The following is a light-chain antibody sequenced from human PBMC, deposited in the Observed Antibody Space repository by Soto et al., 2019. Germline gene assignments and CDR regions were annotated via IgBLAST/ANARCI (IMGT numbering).Light chain of an antibody. V-gene: IGLV2-23*02. Sequence: QSALTQPASVSGSPGQSITIYCTGSSSDVGSYNLVSWYQQHPGKAPKLLIYEVTKRPSGLSNRFSGSKSGNTASLTISGLQADDEADYYCSSYAGNYVIFGGGTKVTVL. CDR1: SSDVGSYNL. J-gene: IGLJ2*01. CDR3: SSYAGNYVI. CDR2: EVT.